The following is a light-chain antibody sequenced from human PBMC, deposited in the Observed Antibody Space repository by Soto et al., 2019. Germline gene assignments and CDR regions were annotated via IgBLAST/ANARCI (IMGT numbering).Light chain of an antibody. Sequence: DIQMTQSPSSVSASVGDRVTITCRASQGISSWLGWYQQKPGQAPKLLIFAASSLQSGVPPRFSGSEAGTEFTLTISSLQPEDVATYYCQQASSFPLTVGGGTKVDSK. J-gene: IGKJ4*01. CDR2: AAS. V-gene: IGKV1-12*01. CDR3: QQASSFPLT. CDR1: QGISSW.